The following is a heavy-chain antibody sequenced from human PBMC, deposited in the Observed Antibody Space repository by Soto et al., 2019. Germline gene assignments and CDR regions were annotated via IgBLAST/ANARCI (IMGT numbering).Heavy chain of an antibody. J-gene: IGHJ4*02. CDR3: AGGIAARPLGY. Sequence: QLQLQESGSGLVKPSQTLSLTCAVSGGSISSGGYSWSWIRQPPGKGLEWIGYIYHSGSTYYYPSLKSRVAISVDRSKNQLSLKLSSVTAADTAVYYCAGGIAARPLGYWGQGTLVTVSS. D-gene: IGHD6-6*01. CDR1: GGSISSGGYS. CDR2: IYHSGST. V-gene: IGHV4-30-2*01.